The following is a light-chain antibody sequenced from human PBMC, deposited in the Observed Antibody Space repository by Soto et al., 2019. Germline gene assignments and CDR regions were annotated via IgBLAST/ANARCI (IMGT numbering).Light chain of an antibody. CDR3: QSYDSSEV. J-gene: IGLJ2*01. CDR1: SSNIGAGYD. CDR2: GNS. Sequence: QSVLPQPPSVSGAPGQRVTISCTGSSSNIGAGYDVHWYQQLPGTAPKLLIYGNSNRPSGVPDRFSGSKSGTSASLAITGLQAEDEADYYCQSYDSSEVFGGGTKLTVL. V-gene: IGLV1-40*01.